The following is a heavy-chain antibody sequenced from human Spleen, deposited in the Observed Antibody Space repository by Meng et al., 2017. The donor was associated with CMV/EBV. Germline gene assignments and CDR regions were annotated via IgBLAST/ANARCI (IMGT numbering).Heavy chain of an antibody. J-gene: IGHJ6*02. CDR3: AKDITIFGVVTRGGVDV. D-gene: IGHD3-3*01. CDR1: GFTFSSYG. CDR2: IWYDGSNK. V-gene: IGHV3-33*06. Sequence: LSLTCAASGFTFSSYGMHWVRQAPGKGLEWVAVIWYDGSNKYYADSVKGRFTISRDNSKNTLYLQMNSLRAEDTAVYYCAKDITIFGVVTRGGVDVWGQGTTVTVSS.